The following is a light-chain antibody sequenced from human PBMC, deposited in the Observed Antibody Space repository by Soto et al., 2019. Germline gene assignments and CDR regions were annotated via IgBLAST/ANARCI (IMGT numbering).Light chain of an antibody. J-gene: IGKJ4*02. CDR1: QGVYSW. Sequence: GERVTITCRASQGVYSWVAWYQQAPGKAPKLLISAASTLRDGVPSRFSGSGSGTDLTLTISSLQPEDVATYYCQQAYNLPLTFGGGTKVEIK. CDR3: QQAYNLPLT. V-gene: IGKV1D-12*01. CDR2: AAS.